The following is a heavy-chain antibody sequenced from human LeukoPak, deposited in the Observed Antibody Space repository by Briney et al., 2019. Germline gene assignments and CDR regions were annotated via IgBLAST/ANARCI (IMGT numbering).Heavy chain of an antibody. CDR1: GGSISSYS. J-gene: IGHJ5*02. CDR3: ATTLGYGWFDP. V-gene: IGHV4-4*07. CDR2: IYTSGST. Sequence: PWETLSLTCTVSGGSISSYSLSWIRQPAGKGLEWIGVIYTSGSTNCKPSLESRVSMSVDTCKNQISLGLRPVTAADTAVYYCATTLGYGWFDPWGQETLVTVSS. D-gene: IGHD1-1*01.